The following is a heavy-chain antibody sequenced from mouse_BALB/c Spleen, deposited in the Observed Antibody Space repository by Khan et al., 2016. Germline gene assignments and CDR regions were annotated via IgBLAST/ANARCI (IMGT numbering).Heavy chain of an antibody. Sequence: QIQLVESGPELMKPGETVKISCKASGYTFTNYGMNWVKQAPGKGLKWMGWINTYTGEPTYADDFKGRFAFTLETSASTAYLQINNLKNEDTATXYCARRWIYDGDYDAMDYWGQGTSVTVSS. D-gene: IGHD2-3*01. J-gene: IGHJ4*01. V-gene: IGHV9-3-1*01. CDR3: ARRWIYDGDYDAMDY. CDR1: GYTFTNYG. CDR2: INTYTGEP.